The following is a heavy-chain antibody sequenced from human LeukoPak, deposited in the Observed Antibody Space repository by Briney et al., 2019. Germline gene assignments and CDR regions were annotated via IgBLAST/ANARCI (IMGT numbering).Heavy chain of an antibody. CDR1: GYTFISYD. CDR2: MNPKSGNT. D-gene: IGHD1-26*01. V-gene: IGHV1-8*03. CDR3: ARGFSGSGSYVWFDP. Sequence: ASVKVSCKASGYTFISYDINWVRQATGQGLEWMGWMNPKSGNTGYAQKFQGRVTITRNTSISTAYMELSNLRSEDTAVYYCARGFSGSGSYVWFDPWGQGTLVTVSS. J-gene: IGHJ5*02.